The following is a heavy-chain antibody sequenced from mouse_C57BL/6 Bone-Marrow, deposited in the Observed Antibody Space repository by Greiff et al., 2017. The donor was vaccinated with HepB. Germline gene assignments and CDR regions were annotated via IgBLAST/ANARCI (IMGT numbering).Heavy chain of an antibody. CDR1: GYTFTSYG. J-gene: IGHJ3*01. Sequence: VQLQESGAELARPGASVKLSCKASGYTFTSYGISWVKQRTGQGLEWIGEIYPRSGNTYYNEKFKGKAKLTADKSSSTAYMELRSLTSEDSAVYFCARRGAAWFAYWGQGTLVTVSA. CDR2: IYPRSGNT. D-gene: IGHD6-1*01. CDR3: ARRGAAWFAY. V-gene: IGHV1-81*01.